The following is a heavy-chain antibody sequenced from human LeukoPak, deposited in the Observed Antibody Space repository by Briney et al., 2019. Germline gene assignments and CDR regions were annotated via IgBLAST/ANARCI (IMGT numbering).Heavy chain of an antibody. CDR3: AKCESSGYYYYGMDV. Sequence: GGSLRLSCAASGFTFSSYAMSWVRQAPGKGLEWVPAISGSGGSTYYADSVKGRFTISRDNSKNTLYLQMNSLRAEDTAVYYCAKCESSGYYYYGMDVWGQGTTVTVSS. CDR1: GFTFSSYA. CDR2: ISGSGGST. J-gene: IGHJ6*02. V-gene: IGHV3-23*01.